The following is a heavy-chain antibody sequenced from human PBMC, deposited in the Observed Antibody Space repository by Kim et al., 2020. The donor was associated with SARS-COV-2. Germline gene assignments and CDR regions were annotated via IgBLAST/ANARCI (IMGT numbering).Heavy chain of an antibody. D-gene: IGHD3-22*01. Sequence: PSFQGQVTISADKSISTAYLQWSSLKASDTAMYYCARPGDYYDSSGSVDIWGQGTMVTVSS. CDR3: ARPGDYYDSSGSVDI. J-gene: IGHJ3*02. V-gene: IGHV5-51*01.